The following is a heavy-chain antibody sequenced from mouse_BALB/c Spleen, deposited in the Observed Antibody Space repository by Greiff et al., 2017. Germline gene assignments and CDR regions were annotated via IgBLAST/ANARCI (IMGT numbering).Heavy chain of an antibody. D-gene: IGHD2-4*01. CDR3: ARDDYGWFAY. J-gene: IGHJ3*01. V-gene: IGHV5-15*02. CDR1: GFTFSDYG. CDR2: ISNLAYSI. Sequence: EVKLVESGGGLVQPGGSRKLSCAASGFTFSDYGMAWVRQAPGKGPEWVAFISNLAYSIYYADTVTGRFTISRENAKNTLYLEMSSLRSEDTAMYYCARDDYGWFAYWGQGTLVTVSA.